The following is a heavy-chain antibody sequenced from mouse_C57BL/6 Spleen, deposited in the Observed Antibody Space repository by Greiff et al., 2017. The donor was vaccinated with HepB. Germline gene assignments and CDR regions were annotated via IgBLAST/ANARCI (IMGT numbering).Heavy chain of an antibody. V-gene: IGHV1-55*01. J-gene: IGHJ3*01. Sequence: VQLQQSGAELVKPGASVKMSCKASGYTFTSYWITWVKQRPGQGLEWIGDIYPGSGSTNYNEKFKSKATLTVDTSSSTAYMQLSSLTSEDSAVYYCARGDYSKGPFAYWGQGTLVTVSA. CDR1: GYTFTSYW. CDR2: IYPGSGST. D-gene: IGHD2-5*01. CDR3: ARGDYSKGPFAY.